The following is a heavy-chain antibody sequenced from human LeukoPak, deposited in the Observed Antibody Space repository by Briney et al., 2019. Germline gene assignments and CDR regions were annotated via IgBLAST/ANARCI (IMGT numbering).Heavy chain of an antibody. J-gene: IGHJ4*02. CDR2: VACDGREK. Sequence: PGESLRLSCAASGYSISSYARRWGRQAPGKGVEWVAVVACDGREKYYAESVKGRFTISRDSSKNKLSLQMNSLRAGDTAVYYCARGDFVIPAAILFYYGGRGSLVAFS. V-gene: IGHV3-30*04. D-gene: IGHD2-2*01. CDR1: GYSISSYA. CDR3: ARGDFVIPAAILFYY.